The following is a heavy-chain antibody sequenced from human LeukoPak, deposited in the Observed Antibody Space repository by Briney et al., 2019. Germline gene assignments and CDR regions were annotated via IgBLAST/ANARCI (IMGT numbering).Heavy chain of an antibody. CDR2: ISSTGTDL. Sequence: GGSLRLSCAASGFTFSSFNMNWVRQAPGKGLEWVSSISSTGTDLYYADSVHGRFTISRDSAKNSLYLQMNRLRAEDTAVYYCARDLGYGTIGLFHYFGYWGQGTLVTVSS. D-gene: IGHD2-8*01. CDR1: GFTFSSFN. CDR3: ARDLGYGTIGLFHYFGY. J-gene: IGHJ4*02. V-gene: IGHV3-21*01.